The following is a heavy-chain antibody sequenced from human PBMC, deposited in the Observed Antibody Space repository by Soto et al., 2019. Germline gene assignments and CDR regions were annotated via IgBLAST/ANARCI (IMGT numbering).Heavy chain of an antibody. V-gene: IGHV3-7*01. J-gene: IGHJ3*02. CDR1: GFTFSSYW. Sequence: GGSLRLSCAASGFTFSSYWMSWVRQAPGKGLEWVANIKQDGSEKYYVDSVKGRFTISRDNAKNSLYLQMNSLRAEDTAVYYCARDGQLGIQLGDAFDIWGQGTMVTVSS. D-gene: IGHD7-27*01. CDR2: IKQDGSEK. CDR3: ARDGQLGIQLGDAFDI.